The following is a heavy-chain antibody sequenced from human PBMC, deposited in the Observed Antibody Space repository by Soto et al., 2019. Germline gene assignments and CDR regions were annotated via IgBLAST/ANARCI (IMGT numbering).Heavy chain of an antibody. J-gene: IGHJ2*01. V-gene: IGHV3-23*01. CDR1: VFTFSSYA. CDR3: VKDDRILGRRYFDL. CDR2: ISFSDGGT. D-gene: IGHD2-15*01. Sequence: PGWSLRLSCASSVFTFSSYAMTWVRQAPGKGLEWVSSISFSDGGTYYADSVKGRLTISRDNSKNTLFLQMNSLRVEDTAVYYCVKDDRILGRRYFDLWGRGTLVTSPQ.